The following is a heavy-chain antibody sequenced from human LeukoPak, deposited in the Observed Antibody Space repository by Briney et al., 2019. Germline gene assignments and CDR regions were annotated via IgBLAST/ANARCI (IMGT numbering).Heavy chain of an antibody. V-gene: IGHV4-31*03. J-gene: IGHJ4*02. D-gene: IGHD5-18*01. Sequence: SETLSLTCTVSGGSISSGGYYWSWIRQHPGKGLEWIGYIHYSGSTYYNPSLKSRVTISVDTSKNQFSLKLSSVTAADTAVYYCARDGAMGHFDYWGQGTLVTVSS. CDR2: IHYSGST. CDR3: ARDGAMGHFDY. CDR1: GGSISSGGYY.